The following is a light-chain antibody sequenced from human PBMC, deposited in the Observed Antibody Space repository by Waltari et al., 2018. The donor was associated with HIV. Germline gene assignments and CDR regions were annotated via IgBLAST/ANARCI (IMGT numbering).Light chain of an antibody. J-gene: IGLJ3*02. CDR1: TSSIANYHY. CDR3: SSYTTSYTWV. CDR2: DVS. Sequence: QSALTQPASVSASPGQPITISSPGSTSSIANYHYTTWFQHHPSKDLKLKIFDVSHPPSGVSNRGSGSKSCNTASLTISGLQAEDEADYYCSSYTTSYTWVFGGGTKLTVL. V-gene: IGLV2-14*01.